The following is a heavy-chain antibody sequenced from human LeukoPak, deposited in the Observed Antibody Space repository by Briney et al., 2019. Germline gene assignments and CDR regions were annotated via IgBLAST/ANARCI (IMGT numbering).Heavy chain of an antibody. CDR1: GYSTSSGYY. Sequence: SETPSLTCAVSGYSTSSGYYWGWIRQPPGKGLEWIGSIYHSGSTYSNPSLKSRVTISVDTSKNQFSLKLSSVTAADTAVYYCARNPSPHYGSYFDYWGQGTLVTVSS. J-gene: IGHJ4*02. CDR3: ARNPSPHYGSYFDY. V-gene: IGHV4-38-2*01. D-gene: IGHD3-10*01. CDR2: IYHSGST.